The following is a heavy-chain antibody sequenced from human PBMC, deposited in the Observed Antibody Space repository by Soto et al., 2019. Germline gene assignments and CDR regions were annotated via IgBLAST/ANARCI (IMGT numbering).Heavy chain of an antibody. V-gene: IGHV4-34*01. CDR2: INHRRST. CDR1: GGSFSGYY. Sequence: SETLSLTCAVYGGSFSGYYWTWIRQPPGKGLEWIGEINHRRSTSYNPSLKRRVAVSLDTSKNHFSLKLTSVTAADTAVYYCARTFDYYGMDVWGQGTTVTVSS. J-gene: IGHJ6*02. CDR3: ARTFDYYGMDV.